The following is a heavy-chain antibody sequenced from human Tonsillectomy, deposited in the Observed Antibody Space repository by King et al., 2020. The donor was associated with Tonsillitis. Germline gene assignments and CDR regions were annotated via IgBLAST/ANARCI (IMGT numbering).Heavy chain of an antibody. CDR3: ARDYYDFWSGYYPRGYYYGMDV. D-gene: IGHD3-3*01. J-gene: IGHJ6*02. V-gene: IGHV1-18*01. CDR2: ISAYNANT. Sequence: QLVQSGAEVKKPGASVKVSCKASGYTFTSYGISWVRQAPGQGLEWMGWISAYNANTNYAQKLQGRVTMTTDTSTNTAYMELRGLRSDDTAVSYCARDYYDFWSGYYPRGYYYGMDVWGQGTTVTVSS. CDR1: GYTFTSYG.